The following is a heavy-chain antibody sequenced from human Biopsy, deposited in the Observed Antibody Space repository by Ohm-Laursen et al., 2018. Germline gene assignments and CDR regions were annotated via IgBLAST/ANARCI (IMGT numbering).Heavy chain of an antibody. V-gene: IGHV3-66*01. J-gene: IGHJ6*02. D-gene: IGHD3-3*01. CDR3: VRASIFGVATSGFYYYGMDV. CDR1: GFTVINND. Sequence: SLRLSCAASGFTVINNDISWVRQAPGKGLEWASFISSSGVQYHADSVKGRFTISRDNSKNTLYLQMNSLRAEGTAVYYCVRASIFGVATSGFYYYGMDVWGQGTTVTVSS. CDR2: ISSSGVQ.